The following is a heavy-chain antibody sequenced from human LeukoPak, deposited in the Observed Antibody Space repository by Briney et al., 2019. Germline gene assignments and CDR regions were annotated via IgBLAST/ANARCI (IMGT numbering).Heavy chain of an antibody. D-gene: IGHD2-15*01. CDR1: GFTFADYA. CDR3: AKDKALGYSSAGSCLYLDY. V-gene: IGHV3-43*02. CDR2: IRGDSGNA. Sequence: GGSLRLSCAASGFTFADYAIHWVRQAPGKGLEWVSLIRGDSGNAYYADSVKGRFTLSRDNSKNSLYLQMNSLGSEDTAFYYCAKDKALGYSSAGSCLYLDYWGQGTLVTVSS. J-gene: IGHJ4*02.